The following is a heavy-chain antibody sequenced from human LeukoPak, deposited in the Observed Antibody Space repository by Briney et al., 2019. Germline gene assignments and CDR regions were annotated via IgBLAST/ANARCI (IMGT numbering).Heavy chain of an antibody. Sequence: SETLSLTCTVSGGSIGNCHWSWIRQPAGKGLEWIGQIHTSGSTNYSPPLKSRVSMSLDTTEDQVSLTIRSVSAADTAFYYCARRDSSSGWSFDHWAQGTLVTVSS. V-gene: IGHV4-4*07. CDR1: GGSIGNCH. D-gene: IGHD6-19*01. CDR2: IHTSGST. J-gene: IGHJ4*02. CDR3: ARRDSSSGWSFDH.